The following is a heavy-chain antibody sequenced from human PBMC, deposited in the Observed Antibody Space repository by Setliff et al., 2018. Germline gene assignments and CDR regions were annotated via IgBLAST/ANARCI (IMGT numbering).Heavy chain of an antibody. V-gene: IGHV5-51*01. CDR2: IYPGDSIT. CDR3: ARHPYYYGSGTYLDNNNRWFDP. CDR1: GYSFTSYW. J-gene: IGHJ5*02. D-gene: IGHD3-10*01. Sequence: PGESLKISCQGSGYSFTSYWIGWVRQMPGKGLEWMGIIYPGDSITRYSPSFQGQVTISVDKSINTAYLQWSSLRASDTAIYYCARHPYYYGSGTYLDNNNRWFDPWGQGTLVTVSS.